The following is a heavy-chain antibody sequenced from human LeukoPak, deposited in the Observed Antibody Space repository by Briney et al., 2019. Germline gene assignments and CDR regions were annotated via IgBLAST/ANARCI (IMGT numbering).Heavy chain of an antibody. V-gene: IGHV3-53*01. CDR2: IKSGGNT. D-gene: IGHD2-2*01. Sequence: GGSLRLSCTASGFTVSTNSMTWVRQAPGKGLEWVSVIKSGGNTYYADSVKGRFTISRDNSKNPLFLQMDSLRPDDTAVYYCAGGRTRDYWGQRTLLTVSS. CDR3: AGGRTRDY. J-gene: IGHJ4*02. CDR1: GFTVSTNS.